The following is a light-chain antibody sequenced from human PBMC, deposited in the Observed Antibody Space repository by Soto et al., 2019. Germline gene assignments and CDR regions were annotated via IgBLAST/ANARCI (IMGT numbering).Light chain of an antibody. V-gene: IGKV3-11*01. CDR3: QQRRNWPIT. CDR1: QGVISH. Sequence: EIVLTQSPATLSLSPGERATLSCRASQGVISHLAWYQHKPGQAPRLLIYDASSSATGVPARFSGSGSGTDFTLTIRSLESEDVAVYYCQQRRNWPITFGQGTRLEIK. J-gene: IGKJ5*01. CDR2: DAS.